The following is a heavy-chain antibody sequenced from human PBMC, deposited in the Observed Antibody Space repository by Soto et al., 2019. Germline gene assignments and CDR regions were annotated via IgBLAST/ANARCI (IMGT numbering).Heavy chain of an antibody. CDR1: GYTFTRYT. CDR3: ARGIATGQLDP. CDR2: INPDNGNT. V-gene: IGHV1-3*01. Sequence: QVQLVQSGAEVKKPGASVKISCKASGYTFTRYTMNWVRQAPGQRLEWMGWINPDNGNTKSSQEFQDRVIITRDTSVSTAYMDLSSLRSEDTAVYYCARGIATGQLDPWGQGTLVTVSS. J-gene: IGHJ5*02. D-gene: IGHD2-15*01.